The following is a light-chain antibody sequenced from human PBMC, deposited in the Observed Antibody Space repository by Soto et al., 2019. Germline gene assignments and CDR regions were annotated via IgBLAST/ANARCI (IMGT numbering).Light chain of an antibody. Sequence: DIQLTQSPSVLSASVGDRVSISCRASQDIAHNLNWYQQKPGRAPKLLIFEKSTLLYGVPSRFSGSGSGTEFTLTISSLQPEDFATYSCLQHYSYPWSFGQGTKVEIK. V-gene: IGKV1-9*01. CDR2: EKS. CDR3: LQHYSYPWS. J-gene: IGKJ1*01. CDR1: QDIAHN.